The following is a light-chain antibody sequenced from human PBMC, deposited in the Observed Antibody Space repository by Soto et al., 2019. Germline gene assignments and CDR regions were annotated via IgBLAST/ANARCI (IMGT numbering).Light chain of an antibody. CDR1: SSDVGGYNY. CDR2: EVS. CDR3: SSYISSSTLNV. J-gene: IGLJ1*01. Sequence: QPVLTQPASVSGSPGQSITISCTGTSSDVGGYNYVSWYQQHPGKAPKLMIYEVSNRPSGVSNRFSGSKSGNTASLTISGLQAEDEADYYCSSYISSSTLNVFGTGTKLTVL. V-gene: IGLV2-14*01.